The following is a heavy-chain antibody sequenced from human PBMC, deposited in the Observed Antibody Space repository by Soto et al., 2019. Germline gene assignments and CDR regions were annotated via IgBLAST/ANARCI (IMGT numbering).Heavy chain of an antibody. CDR1: GFTFSDYA. J-gene: IGHJ5*02. V-gene: IGHV3-23*01. Sequence: EVQLLESGGGLVQPGGSLRLSCAASGFTFSDYAMSWVRQAPGKGLEWVSGVGSSGGITYNADSVKGRFTISRDNSKNTPYLQMNSLRVEDTAVYFCAKGSLNNWNFLGWFDAWGQGTQVTVSS. CDR2: VGSSGGIT. D-gene: IGHD1-7*01. CDR3: AKGSLNNWNFLGWFDA.